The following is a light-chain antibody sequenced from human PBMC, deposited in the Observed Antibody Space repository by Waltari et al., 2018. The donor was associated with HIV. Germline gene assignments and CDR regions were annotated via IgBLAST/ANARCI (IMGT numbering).Light chain of an antibody. CDR3: TTYTATDSLL. Sequence: SALTQPASVSGSPGQSVTISCTGTSSDFDLHNFLSWYQQHPGRAPQLIIFGVNYRPSVISSRFSPSKAGDTASLTISGLQSGDEADYYCTTYTATDSLLIGSGTKLTVL. CDR2: GVN. V-gene: IGLV2-14*01. CDR1: SSDFDLHNF. J-gene: IGLJ2*01.